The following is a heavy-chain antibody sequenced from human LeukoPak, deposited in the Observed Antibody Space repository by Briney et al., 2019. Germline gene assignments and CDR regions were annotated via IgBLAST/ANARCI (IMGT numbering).Heavy chain of an antibody. V-gene: IGHV3-23*01. Sequence: PGGSLRLSCAASGFTFSSYAMSWVRQAPGKGLEWVSVISGSGGSTSYADSVKGRFTISRDNSKNTLYLQVSSLRAEDTAVYYCAKDRDTEQPLLLSYFDYWGQGTLVTVSS. CDR2: ISGSGGST. D-gene: IGHD2/OR15-2a*01. CDR1: GFTFSSYA. J-gene: IGHJ4*02. CDR3: AKDRDTEQPLLLSYFDY.